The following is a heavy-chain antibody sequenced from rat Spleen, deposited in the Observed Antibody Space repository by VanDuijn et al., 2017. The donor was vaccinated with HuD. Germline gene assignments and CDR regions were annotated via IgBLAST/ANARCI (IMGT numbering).Heavy chain of an antibody. CDR2: ISYEGSST. Sequence: EVQLVESGGGLVQPGRSLKLSCAASGFTFSDYYMAWVRQAPKKGLEWVASISYEGSSTYYGDSVKGRFTISKDNAKSTLYLQMDSLRSEDTATYYCTTANNGGFSELYYFDYWGQGVMVTVSS. J-gene: IGHJ2*01. CDR3: TTANNGGFSELYYFDY. CDR1: GFTFSDYY. V-gene: IGHV5-22*01. D-gene: IGHD1-11*01.